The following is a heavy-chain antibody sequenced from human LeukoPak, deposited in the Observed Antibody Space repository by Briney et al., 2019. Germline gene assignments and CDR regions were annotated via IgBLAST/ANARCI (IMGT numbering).Heavy chain of an antibody. J-gene: IGHJ4*02. CDR3: AGGGYCDVPSCLAPPLDW. CDR1: GGSFSRYY. Sequence: SETLSLTCTVSGGSFSRYYWNWIRQPPGKGLEWIGYIYNSGTTNYNPSLKSRATMSVDTSKNQFSLKLTSVTAADTAIYYCAGGGYCDVPSCLAPPLDWWGQGTPVTVSS. CDR2: IYNSGTT. D-gene: IGHD2-15*01. V-gene: IGHV4-59*01.